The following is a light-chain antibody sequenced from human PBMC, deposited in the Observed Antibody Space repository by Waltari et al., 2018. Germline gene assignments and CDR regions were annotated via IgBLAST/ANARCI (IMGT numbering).Light chain of an antibody. CDR1: SLRNYY. J-gene: IGLJ1*01. V-gene: IGLV3-19*01. CDR2: GYN. Sequence: SSELTQDPAVSVALGQTVRITCRGDSLRNYYARWYQQKPGLAPVVVIYGYNNRPSGIPDRFSGSNSGITASLTITGAQAEDEADYYCYSRDISATRVFGAGTKVTVL. CDR3: YSRDISATRV.